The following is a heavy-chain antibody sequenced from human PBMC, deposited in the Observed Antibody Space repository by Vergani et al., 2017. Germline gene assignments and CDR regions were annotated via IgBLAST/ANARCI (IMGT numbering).Heavy chain of an antibody. CDR2: IKQDGSEK. CDR3: ARELVAGTKEIDY. Sequence: EVQVVESGGGLVQPGGSLRLSCEASGFSFPGYAMSWVRQAPGKGLEWVASIKQDGSEKQYVDSVKGRFTISRDNVRNLVFLEMHDLRVADTAVYYCARELVAGTKEIDYWGQGTLVTVSS. V-gene: IGHV3-7*01. CDR1: GFSFPGYA. J-gene: IGHJ4*02. D-gene: IGHD6-19*01.